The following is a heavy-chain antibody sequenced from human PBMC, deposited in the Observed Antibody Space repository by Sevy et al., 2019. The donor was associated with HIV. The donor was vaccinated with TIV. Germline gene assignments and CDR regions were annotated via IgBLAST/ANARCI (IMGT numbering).Heavy chain of an antibody. CDR2: IRSKAYGGTT. CDR3: TRDPPYYDFWSDYYYGMDV. J-gene: IGHJ6*02. Sequence: GGSLRLSCTASGFTFGDYAMSWVRQAPGKGLEWVGFIRSKAYGGTTEYAASVKGRFTISRDDSKSIAYLQMNSLKTEDTAVYYCTRDPPYYDFWSDYYYGMDVWGQGTTVTVSS. D-gene: IGHD3-3*01. V-gene: IGHV3-49*04. CDR1: GFTFGDYA.